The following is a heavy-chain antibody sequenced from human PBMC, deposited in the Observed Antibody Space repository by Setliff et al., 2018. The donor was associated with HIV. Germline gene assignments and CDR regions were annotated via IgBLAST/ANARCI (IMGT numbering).Heavy chain of an antibody. CDR1: GDSISTYY. V-gene: IGHV4-59*08. J-gene: IGHJ4*02. CDR2: TYNSAST. Sequence: PSETLSLTCTVSGDSISTYYWTWIRQPPGKGLEWIGYTYNSASTSYNPSLKSRVTTSVDKSKNQFSLKLSSVTAADTAVYYCARHSPSDYWGQGTLVTVPQ. CDR3: ARHSPSDY.